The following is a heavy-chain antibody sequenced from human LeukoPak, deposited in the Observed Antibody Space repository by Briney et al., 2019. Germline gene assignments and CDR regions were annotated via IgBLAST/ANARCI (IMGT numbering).Heavy chain of an antibody. CDR2: ISYDGSNK. J-gene: IGHJ6*03. CDR3: ARESIHYYMDV. CDR1: GFTFSSYA. D-gene: IGHD3-3*02. V-gene: IGHV3-30-3*01. Sequence: GGSLRLSCAASGFTFSSYAMHWVRQAPGKGLEWVAVISYDGSNKYYADSVKGRFTISRDNSKNTLYLQMNSLRAEDTAVYYCARESIHYYMDVWGKGTTVTVSS.